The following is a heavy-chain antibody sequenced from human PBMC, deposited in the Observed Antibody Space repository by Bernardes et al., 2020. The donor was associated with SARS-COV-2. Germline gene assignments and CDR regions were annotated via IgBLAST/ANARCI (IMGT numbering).Heavy chain of an antibody. V-gene: IGHV3-23*01. CDR2: ISANGGTT. D-gene: IGHD6-13*01. CDR1: GFTVKNYA. J-gene: IGHJ6*02. CDR3: AKDGAPATDIFYYGLDV. Sequence: GGSLRPSCAASGFTVKNYAMNWVRQSPGKGLQFISGISANGGTTYYADSVKGRFTMSRDNSKNALYLQMNSLRAEDTAVYYCAKDGAPATDIFYYGLDVWGPGATVTVSS.